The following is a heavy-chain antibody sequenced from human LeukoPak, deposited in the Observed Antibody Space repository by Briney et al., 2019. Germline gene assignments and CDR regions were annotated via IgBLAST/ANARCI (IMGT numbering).Heavy chain of an antibody. CDR2: ISGSGTTT. Sequence: HPGGSLRLSCAASGFTFSSYAMNWVRQAPGKALEWVSAISGSGTTTYYADSVKGRFTISRDNSKNTLYLQMISLRAEDTAVYYCAKGRSGSYSALDYWGQGTLVTVSS. D-gene: IGHD3-10*01. CDR1: GFTFSSYA. J-gene: IGHJ4*02. V-gene: IGHV3-23*01. CDR3: AKGRSGSYSALDY.